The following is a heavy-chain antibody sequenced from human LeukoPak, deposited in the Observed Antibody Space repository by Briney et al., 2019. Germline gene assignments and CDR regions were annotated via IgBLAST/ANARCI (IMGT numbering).Heavy chain of an antibody. Sequence: GGSLRLSCAASGFTFSDYYMSWIRPAPGKGLEWVSYISSSGSTIYYADSVKGRFTISRDNAKNSLYLQMNSLRAEDTAVYYCARTQAGHYYYYYMDVWGKGTTVTVSS. CDR3: ARTQAGHYYYYYMDV. J-gene: IGHJ6*03. CDR1: GFTFSDYY. V-gene: IGHV3-11*01. CDR2: ISSSGSTI.